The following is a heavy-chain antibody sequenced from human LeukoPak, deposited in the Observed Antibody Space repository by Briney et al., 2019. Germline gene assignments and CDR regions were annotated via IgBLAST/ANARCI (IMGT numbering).Heavy chain of an antibody. Sequence: PGGSLRLSCAASGFTFSSYGMHWVRQAPGKGLEWVSSISSSSSYIYYADSVKGRFTISRDNAKNSLYLQMNSLRAEDTAVYYCAAALMVRGVITDWFDPWGQGTLVTVSS. J-gene: IGHJ5*02. D-gene: IGHD3-10*01. V-gene: IGHV3-21*01. CDR3: AAALMVRGVITDWFDP. CDR1: GFTFSSYG. CDR2: ISSSSSYI.